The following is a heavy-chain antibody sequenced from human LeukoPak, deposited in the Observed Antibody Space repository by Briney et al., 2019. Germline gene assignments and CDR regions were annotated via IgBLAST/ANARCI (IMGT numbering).Heavy chain of an antibody. CDR2: INPNSGGT. V-gene: IGHV1-2*02. Sequence: GASVKVSCKASGYTFTGYYMHWVRQAPGQGLEWMGWINPNSGGTNYAQKFQGRVTMTRDTSISTAYMELSRLRSDDTAVYYCAKLEYSSSSDPSDYYYYYMDVWGKGTTVTVSS. J-gene: IGHJ6*03. D-gene: IGHD6-6*01. CDR1: GYTFTGYY. CDR3: AKLEYSSSSDPSDYYYYYMDV.